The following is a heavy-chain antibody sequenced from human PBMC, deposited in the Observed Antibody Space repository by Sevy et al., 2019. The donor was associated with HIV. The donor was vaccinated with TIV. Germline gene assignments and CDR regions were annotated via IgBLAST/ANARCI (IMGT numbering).Heavy chain of an antibody. CDR3: ARGGGLTDYGMDV. V-gene: IGHV4-59*01. Sequence: SETLSLTCTVSGGSFSSYYWSWIRQPPGKGLEWIGYIYYNGSTNSNPSLKSRVTISAHTSKNQFSVKLSSVTAADTAVYYCARGGGLTDYGMDVWAKGPRSPSP. J-gene: IGHJ6*02. CDR1: GGSFSSYY. CDR2: IYYNGST. D-gene: IGHD3-16*01.